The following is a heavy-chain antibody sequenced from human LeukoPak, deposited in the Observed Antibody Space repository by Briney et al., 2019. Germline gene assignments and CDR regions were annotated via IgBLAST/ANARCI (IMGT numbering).Heavy chain of an antibody. V-gene: IGHV1-46*01. D-gene: IGHD2-2*01. Sequence: ASVKVSCKASGYTFSGYYMHWVRQAPGQGLEWMGLINPTGGSTGYAQKFQGRVTITADESTSTAYMELSSLRSEDTAVYYCARGSQYQLHHNWFDPWGQGTLVTVSS. J-gene: IGHJ5*02. CDR1: GYTFSGYY. CDR3: ARGSQYQLHHNWFDP. CDR2: INPTGGST.